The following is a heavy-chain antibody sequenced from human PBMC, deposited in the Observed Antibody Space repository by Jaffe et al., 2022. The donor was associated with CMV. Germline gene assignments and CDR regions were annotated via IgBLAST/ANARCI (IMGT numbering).Heavy chain of an antibody. CDR1: GYTFTGYY. Sequence: QVQLVQSGAEVKKPGASVKVSCKASGYTFTGYYMHWVRQAPGQGLEWMGWINPNSGGTNYAQKFQGWVTMTRDTSISTAYMELSRLRSDDTAVYYCARDSAPYNWNYVFDYWGQGTLVTVSS. V-gene: IGHV1-2*04. CDR3: ARDSAPYNWNYVFDY. D-gene: IGHD1-7*01. J-gene: IGHJ4*02. CDR2: INPNSGGT.